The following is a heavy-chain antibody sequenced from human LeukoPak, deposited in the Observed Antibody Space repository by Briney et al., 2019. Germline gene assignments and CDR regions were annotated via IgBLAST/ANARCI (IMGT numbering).Heavy chain of an antibody. V-gene: IGHV3-23*01. CDR3: AKLAFYETSAPLRDIDF. Sequence: GGSLRLSCAASGFPFNTYAMTWVRQAPGKGLEYISVIRHIGTNTYYASSVKGRFTISRDDSRTTVYLQMSSLRAEETAIYYCAKLAFYETSAPLRDIDFWGQGTLVTVSS. CDR2: IRHIGTNT. J-gene: IGHJ4*02. D-gene: IGHD1-14*01. CDR1: GFPFNTYA.